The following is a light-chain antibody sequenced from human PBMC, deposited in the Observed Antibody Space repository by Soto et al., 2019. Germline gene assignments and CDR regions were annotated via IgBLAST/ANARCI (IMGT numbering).Light chain of an antibody. CDR2: EVT. J-gene: IGLJ3*02. Sequence: QYALTQPASVSGSPGQSITISCTGTSSDVGGYNYVSWYRQPPGKAPKLMIYEVTSRPSGISTRFSGPKSGNTASLTISGLQAEDEGHYYCSSYTSSGAGVFGGGTKLTVL. CDR3: SSYTSSGAGV. CDR1: SSDVGGYNY. V-gene: IGLV2-14*01.